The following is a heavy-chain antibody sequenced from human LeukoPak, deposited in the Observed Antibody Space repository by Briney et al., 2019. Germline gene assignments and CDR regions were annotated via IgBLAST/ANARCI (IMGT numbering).Heavy chain of an antibody. CDR2: INGGSTTV. CDR1: GFTFSSNI. D-gene: IGHD1-26*01. CDR3: AKDITWELLRGAFDI. Sequence: GGSLRLSCAASGFTFSSNIMNWVRQAPGKGLEWVSYINGGSTTVYYADSVKGRFTISRDNAKNTLYLQMNSLTAEDTALYYCAKDITWELLRGAFDIWGQGTMVTVSS. V-gene: IGHV3-48*01. J-gene: IGHJ3*02.